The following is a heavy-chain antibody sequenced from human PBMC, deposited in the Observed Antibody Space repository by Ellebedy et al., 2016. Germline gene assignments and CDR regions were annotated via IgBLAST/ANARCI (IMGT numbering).Heavy chain of an antibody. J-gene: IGHJ4*02. Sequence: GESLKISCSASGFTFSRYTMYWVRQAPGKGLEYVSAISANGDTTYYADSVKGRFTISRDNSKNTVYVQMSSLSIEDTGVYYCVKSFTIFGVVDYWGQGTLVSVSS. CDR1: GFTFSRYT. D-gene: IGHD3-3*01. CDR2: ISANGDTT. V-gene: IGHV3-64*05. CDR3: VKSFTIFGVVDY.